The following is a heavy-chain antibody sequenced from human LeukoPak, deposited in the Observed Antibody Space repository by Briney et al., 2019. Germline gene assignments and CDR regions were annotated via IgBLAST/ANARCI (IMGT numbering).Heavy chain of an antibody. Sequence: ASVKVSCKASGYTFTSYAMHWVRQAPGQRLEWMGWINAGNGNTKYSRKFQGRVTITRDTSASTAYMELSSLRSEDTAVYYCARGSIVVVPAALEFDYWGQGTLVTVSS. D-gene: IGHD2-2*01. CDR3: ARGSIVVVPAALEFDY. V-gene: IGHV1-3*01. CDR2: INAGNGNT. J-gene: IGHJ4*02. CDR1: GYTFTSYA.